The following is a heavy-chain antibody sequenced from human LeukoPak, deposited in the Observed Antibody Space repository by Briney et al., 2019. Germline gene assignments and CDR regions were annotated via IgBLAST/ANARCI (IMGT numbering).Heavy chain of an antibody. CDR1: GGSFSGYY. D-gene: IGHD2-15*01. J-gene: IGHJ4*02. CDR3: ASSNGGKVPY. V-gene: IGHV4-34*09. CDR2: INHSGST. Sequence: ASETLSLTCAVYGGSFSGYYWSWIRQPPGKGLEWIGEINHSGSTNYNPSLKGRVTISVDTSKNQFSLKLSSVTAADTAVYYCASSNGGKVPYWGQGTLVTVSS.